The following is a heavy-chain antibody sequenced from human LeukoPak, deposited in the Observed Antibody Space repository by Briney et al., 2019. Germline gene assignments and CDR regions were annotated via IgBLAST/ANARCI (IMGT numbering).Heavy chain of an antibody. Sequence: QPGRPLRLSCAASGFTFSSYGMHWVRQAPGKGLEWVAVIWYDGSNKYYADSVKGRFTISRDNSKNTLYLQMNSLRAEDTAVYYCARDSDYYDSSGYYDYWGQGTLVTVSS. D-gene: IGHD3-22*01. CDR3: ARDSDYYDSSGYYDY. J-gene: IGHJ4*02. V-gene: IGHV3-33*01. CDR1: GFTFSSYG. CDR2: IWYDGSNK.